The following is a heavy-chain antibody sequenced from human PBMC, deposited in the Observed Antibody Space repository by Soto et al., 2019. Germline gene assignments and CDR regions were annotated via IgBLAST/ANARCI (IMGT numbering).Heavy chain of an antibody. Sequence: ASVSVSCKXSGYTFTGYYMHWVRQAPGQGLEWMGWINPNSGGTNYAQKFQGRVTMTRDTSISTAYMELSRLRSDDTAVYYCAQLNWNPGDNWFDPWGQGTLVTVSS. CDR2: INPNSGGT. D-gene: IGHD1-20*01. CDR3: AQLNWNPGDNWFDP. J-gene: IGHJ5*02. V-gene: IGHV1-2*02. CDR1: GYTFTGYY.